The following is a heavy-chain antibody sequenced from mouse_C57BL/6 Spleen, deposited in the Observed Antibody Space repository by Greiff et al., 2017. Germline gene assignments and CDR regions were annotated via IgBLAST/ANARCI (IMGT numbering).Heavy chain of an antibody. Sequence: VQLQQSGPELVKPGASVKISCKASGYTFTDYYMNWVKQSHGKSLEWIGDINPNNGGTSYNQKFKGKATLTVDKSSSTAYMELRSLTSEDSAVYYCARMCRYAMDYWGQGTSVTVSS. J-gene: IGHJ4*01. V-gene: IGHV1-26*01. CDR2: INPNNGGT. CDR3: ARMCRYAMDY. CDR1: GYTFTDYY.